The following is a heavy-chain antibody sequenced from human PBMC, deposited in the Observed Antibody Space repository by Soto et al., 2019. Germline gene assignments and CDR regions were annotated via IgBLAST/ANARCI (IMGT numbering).Heavy chain of an antibody. D-gene: IGHD1-1*01. CDR3: AKDRAGTPAFDY. J-gene: IGHJ4*02. V-gene: IGHV3-23*01. CDR2: ITESGGAT. CDR1: GFTFRSYA. Sequence: VGSLRISCADSGFTFRSYAMSWVRQAPGKGLEWVSAITESGGATFYADSVKGRFTISRDNSKNTLYLQMNSLRADDTAVYYCAKDRAGTPAFDYWGQGPLVTV.